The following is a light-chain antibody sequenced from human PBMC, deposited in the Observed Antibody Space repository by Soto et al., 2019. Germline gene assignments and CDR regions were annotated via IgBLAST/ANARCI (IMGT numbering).Light chain of an antibody. CDR2: EVS. Sequence: QAVLRQPGSVCGSPGQAIAISCTGTSSDVGAYNLVSWYQHHPDKAPKLMISEVSNRPSGVSDRFSGSKSGNTASLTISGLQAEEEADYYCASLTTNNFVFGTGTKVTVL. CDR1: SSDVGAYNL. CDR3: ASLTTNNFV. V-gene: IGLV2-14*01. J-gene: IGLJ1*01.